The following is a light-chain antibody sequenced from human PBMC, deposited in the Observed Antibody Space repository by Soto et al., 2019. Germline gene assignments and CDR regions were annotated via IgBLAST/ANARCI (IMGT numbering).Light chain of an antibody. J-gene: IGKJ2*01. V-gene: IGKV3-15*01. CDR2: GVS. CDR1: QSVNNN. CDR3: QQYTHRPTMYT. Sequence: EIVMTQSPATLSVSPGQGATLSCRASQSVNNNLAWYQQKPGQAPRLLIYGVSNRAAGIPARFSGSGSGTEFTLTISSRQSEDFAVYYCQQYTHRPTMYTSGQGTKLEIK.